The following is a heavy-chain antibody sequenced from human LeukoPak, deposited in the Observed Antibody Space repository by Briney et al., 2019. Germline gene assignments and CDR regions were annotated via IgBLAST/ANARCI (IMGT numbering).Heavy chain of an antibody. CDR2: INPSGGST. CDR1: GYTFTSYY. Sequence: ASVKVSCKASGYTFTSYYMHWVRQAPGQGLEWMGIINPSGGSTSYAQKFKGRVTMTRDTSTSTVYMELSSLRSEDTAVYYCARVAYYGSGSYYKPPYYYYYSMDVWGKGTTVTVSS. V-gene: IGHV1-46*01. D-gene: IGHD3-10*01. J-gene: IGHJ6*03. CDR3: ARVAYYGSGSYYKPPYYYYYSMDV.